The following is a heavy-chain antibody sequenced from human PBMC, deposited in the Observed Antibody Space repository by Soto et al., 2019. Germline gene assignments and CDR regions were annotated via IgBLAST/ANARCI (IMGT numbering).Heavy chain of an antibody. Sequence: QVQLMQSGAEVRKPGSSVTVSCKASGGTFSSNPISWVRQAPGQGLEWMGGIIPIFGTPHYAWRFLDRVTLTADRSTHTAFMELTSLTSEDTATYYCARDLSAVKRLESFKYYRMDVWGQGTTVTVS. J-gene: IGHJ6*02. V-gene: IGHV1-69*06. D-gene: IGHD4-17*01. CDR1: GGTFSSNP. CDR2: IIPIFGTP. CDR3: ARDLSAVKRLESFKYYRMDV.